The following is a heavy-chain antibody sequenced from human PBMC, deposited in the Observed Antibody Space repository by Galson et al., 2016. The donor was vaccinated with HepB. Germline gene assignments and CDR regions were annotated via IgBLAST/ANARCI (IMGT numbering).Heavy chain of an antibody. Sequence: SVKVSCKASGYIFDTSGISWVRQAPGQGLDWLGWISGHNGDTKYAQKFQDRVTMTTDSSTGTAYMHLRSLRTDDTAVYYCARDRYFGSGPRFDHWGQGTVVSASS. CDR3: ARDRYFGSGPRFDH. D-gene: IGHD3-10*01. CDR1: GYIFDTSG. CDR2: ISGHNGDT. J-gene: IGHJ4*02. V-gene: IGHV1-18*01.